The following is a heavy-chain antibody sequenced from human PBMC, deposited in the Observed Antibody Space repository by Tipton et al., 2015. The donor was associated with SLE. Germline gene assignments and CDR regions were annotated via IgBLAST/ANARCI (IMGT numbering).Heavy chain of an antibody. D-gene: IGHD4-23*01. Sequence: TLSLTCTVSGGSISSGYYWGWIRQPPGKGLEWIGSIYHTGSTYYNPSLKSRVTISVDTAKNQLSLKLSSVTAADTAVYYCARHGSTVVTQNYFDYWGQGTLVTVSS. J-gene: IGHJ4*02. CDR3: ARHGSTVVTQNYFDY. CDR2: IYHTGST. CDR1: GGSISSGYY. V-gene: IGHV4-38-2*02.